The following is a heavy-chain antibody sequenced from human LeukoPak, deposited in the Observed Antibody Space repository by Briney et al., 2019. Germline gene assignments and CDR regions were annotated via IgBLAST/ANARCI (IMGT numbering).Heavy chain of an antibody. CDR1: GFTFSSYG. V-gene: IGHV3-30*02. CDR2: IRYDGSNK. CDR3: AKDWAVAANSPTYYYYYMDV. J-gene: IGHJ6*03. D-gene: IGHD6-19*01. Sequence: GGSLRLSCAASGFTFSSYGMHWVRQAPGKGLEWVAFIRYDGSNKYYADSVKGRFTISRDNSKNTLYLRMNSLRAEDTAVYYCAKDWAVAANSPTYYYYYMDVWGKGTTVTISS.